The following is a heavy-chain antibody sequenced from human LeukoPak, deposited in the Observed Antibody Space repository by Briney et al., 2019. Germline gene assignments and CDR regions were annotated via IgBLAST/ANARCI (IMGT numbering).Heavy chain of an antibody. CDR2: IYYSGST. Sequence: SETLSLTCTVSGGSISSYYWSWIRQPPGKGLEWIGYIYYSGSTYYNPSLKSRVTISIDTSKNQFSLKLSSVTAADTAVYYCATDYYGSADLSYFDYWGQGTLVTVSS. CDR3: ATDYYGSADLSYFDY. V-gene: IGHV4-59*12. J-gene: IGHJ4*02. CDR1: GGSISSYY. D-gene: IGHD3-10*01.